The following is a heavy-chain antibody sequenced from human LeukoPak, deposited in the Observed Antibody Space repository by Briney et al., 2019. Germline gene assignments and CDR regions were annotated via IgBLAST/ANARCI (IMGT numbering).Heavy chain of an antibody. J-gene: IGHJ4*02. Sequence: PGWSLRLSCEASALTLDIYSMSWVRQAPGKGREWVAAISNRGGITMYADSVKGRVTISRDNSKNTVYLQMNSLRAEDTAVYYCSKGLQAAGHLAHDNWGQGALVTVSS. CDR1: ALTLDIYS. V-gene: IGHV3-23*01. CDR2: ISNRGGIT. CDR3: SKGLQAAGHLAHDN. D-gene: IGHD1-14*01.